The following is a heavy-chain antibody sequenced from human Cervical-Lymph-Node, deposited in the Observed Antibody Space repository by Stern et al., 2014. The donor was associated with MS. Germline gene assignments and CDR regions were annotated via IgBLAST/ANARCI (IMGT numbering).Heavy chain of an antibody. CDR1: GYTFTKYW. J-gene: IGHJ5*02. D-gene: IGHD1-26*01. Sequence: VQLVQSGPEVRKPGESLKISCKGSGYTFTKYWSSWVRQMPGKGLEWMGVIYPDESDARYNPAFQGQVTITADKSINTVYLQWSSLKASDTAIYYCARLIELSSLLVGNWFDPWGQGTLVTVSS. V-gene: IGHV5-51*03. CDR2: IYPDESDA. CDR3: ARLIELSSLLVGNWFDP.